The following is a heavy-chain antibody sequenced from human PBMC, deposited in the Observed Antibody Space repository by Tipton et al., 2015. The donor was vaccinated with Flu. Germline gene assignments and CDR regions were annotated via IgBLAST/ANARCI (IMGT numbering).Heavy chain of an antibody. J-gene: IGHJ5*02. CDR3: ARRDYSNYVSEPKNWFDT. D-gene: IGHD4-11*01. CDR1: GGSISSGGAY. CDR2: IYYSGST. V-gene: IGHV4-31*03. Sequence: LRLSCTVSGGSISSGGAYWTWIRQHPGKGLEWIGGIYYSGSTYYNPSLKSRVTLSVDTSKNQFSLKLTSVTAADTAVYYCARRDYSNYVSEPKNWFDTWGQGTLVTVSS.